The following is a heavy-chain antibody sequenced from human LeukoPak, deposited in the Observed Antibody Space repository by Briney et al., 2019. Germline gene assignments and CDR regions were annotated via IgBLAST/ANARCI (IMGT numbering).Heavy chain of an antibody. D-gene: IGHD6-19*01. Sequence: PGGSLRLSCAASGFTFSSYGMHWVRQAPGKGLEWVAVISYDGSNKYYADSVKGRFTISRDNSKSTLYLQMNSLRAEDTAVYYCAKDSSSGWSHFDYWGQGTLVTVSS. CDR2: ISYDGSNK. J-gene: IGHJ4*02. CDR3: AKDSSSGWSHFDY. CDR1: GFTFSSYG. V-gene: IGHV3-30*18.